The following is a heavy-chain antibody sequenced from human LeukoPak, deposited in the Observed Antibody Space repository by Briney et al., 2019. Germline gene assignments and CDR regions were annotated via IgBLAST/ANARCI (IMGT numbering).Heavy chain of an antibody. V-gene: IGHV3-23*01. CDR3: AKDLPTKCRGDCPSDY. J-gene: IGHJ4*02. Sequence: PGGSLRLSCAASGFTFRSYAMNWVRQAPGGLEWVSHISDNGGRTYYAESVKGRFAISRDNSKNTLYLQMNSLRVEDTALYYCAKDLPTKCRGDCPSDYWGQGTLVTVSS. CDR2: ISDNGGRT. D-gene: IGHD2-21*02. CDR1: GFTFRSYA.